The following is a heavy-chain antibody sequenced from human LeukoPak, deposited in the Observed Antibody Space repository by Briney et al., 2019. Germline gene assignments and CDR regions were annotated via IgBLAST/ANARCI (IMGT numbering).Heavy chain of an antibody. Sequence: SGPTLVKPTQTLTLTCTFSGFSLGTGGVGVGWIRQPPGKALEWLALIYWDDDKRYSPSLKSRLTITKDTSKNQVVLTMTNMDPVDTATYYCSHDSSGYRGSDYWGQGTLVTVSS. CDR3: SHDSSGYRGSDY. J-gene: IGHJ4*02. CDR1: GFSLGTGGVG. D-gene: IGHD3-22*01. V-gene: IGHV2-5*02. CDR2: IYWDDDK.